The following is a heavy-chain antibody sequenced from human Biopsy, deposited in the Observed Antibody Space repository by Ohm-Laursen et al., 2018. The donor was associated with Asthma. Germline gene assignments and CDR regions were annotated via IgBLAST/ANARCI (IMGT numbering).Heavy chain of an antibody. CDR3: ARPSPTWGILYYYYHMDV. Sequence: SVKVSCKASGGMFGNYAISWVRQAPGLGLEWMGGISPIFGSSNYAQRFQGRVTITADIFTRTVYMELSGLRFDDTAIYYCARPSPTWGILYYYYHMDVWGQGTTVIVSS. CDR2: ISPIFGSS. D-gene: IGHD3-3*02. J-gene: IGHJ6*02. V-gene: IGHV1-69*06. CDR1: GGMFGNYA.